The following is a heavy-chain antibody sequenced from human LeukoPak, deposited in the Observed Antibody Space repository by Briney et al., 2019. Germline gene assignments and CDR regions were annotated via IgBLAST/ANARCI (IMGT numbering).Heavy chain of an antibody. CDR1: GGSIATRNYY. D-gene: IGHD5-12*01. CDR3: ASQQRNIRPSGSGYIAYAQKIDS. J-gene: IGHJ4*02. Sequence: PSETLSLTCSVSGGSIATRNYYWGWIRQPPGKGLEWIASMYYSGSTSYNPSLNNRVTISVDTSKNQFSVKLRSVTAADTAVYYCASQQRNIRPSGSGYIAYAQKIDSWGQGNMVSDCS. V-gene: IGHV4-39*01. CDR2: MYYSGST.